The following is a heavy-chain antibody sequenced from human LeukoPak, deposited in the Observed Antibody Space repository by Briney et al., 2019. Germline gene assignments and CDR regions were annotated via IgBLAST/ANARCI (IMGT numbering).Heavy chain of an antibody. J-gene: IGHJ4*02. CDR1: GFTFSSYW. V-gene: IGHV3-7*01. CDR3: ARDFRRVSWPHDY. CDR2: IKKDGSEK. D-gene: IGHD6-13*01. Sequence: GGSLRLSCAASGFTFSSYWMSWVRQAPGKGLEWVANIKKDGSEKYYVDSVKGRFTISRDNAKNSLYLQMSSLRAEDTAVYYCARDFRRVSWPHDYWGQGTLVTVSS.